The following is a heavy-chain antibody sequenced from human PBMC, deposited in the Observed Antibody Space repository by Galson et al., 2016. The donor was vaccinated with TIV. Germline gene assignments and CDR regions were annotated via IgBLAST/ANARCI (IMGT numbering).Heavy chain of an antibody. CDR3: AHRQGMMKSFEG. D-gene: IGHD3-16*01. J-gene: IGHJ3*01. Sequence: PALVKPTQTLTLTCTFSGFSLTTTEVGVGWIRQPPGKALEWLALIYGDDDERYRPTLKSRLTITKDTSKNHVVLTMTRMDPVDTGTYYCAHRQGMMKSFEGRGQGTMVTGSS. V-gene: IGHV2-5*02. CDR2: IYGDDDE. CDR1: GFSLTTTEVG.